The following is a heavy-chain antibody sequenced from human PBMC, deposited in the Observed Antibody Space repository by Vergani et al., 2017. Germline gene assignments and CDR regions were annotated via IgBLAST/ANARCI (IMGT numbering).Heavy chain of an antibody. V-gene: IGHV3-49*03. Sequence: EVQLVESGGGLVQPGRSLRLSCTASGFTFGDYAMSWFRQAPGKGLEWVGFIRSKAYGGTTEYAASVKGRFTISRDDSKSIAYLQMNSLKTEDTAVYYCTRDRVRYTDYWGQGTLVTVSS. CDR1: GFTFGDYA. J-gene: IGHJ4*02. D-gene: IGHD1-1*01. CDR3: TRDRVRYTDY. CDR2: IRSKAYGGTT.